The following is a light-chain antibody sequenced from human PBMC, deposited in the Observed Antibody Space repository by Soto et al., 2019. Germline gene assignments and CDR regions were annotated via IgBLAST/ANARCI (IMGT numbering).Light chain of an antibody. CDR1: SSDVGYHNL. CDR2: EVY. V-gene: IGLV2-23*02. Sequence: QSALTQPASVSGSPGQSIAISCTGTSSDVGYHNLVSWYQQYPGKAPKMIIYEVYKRPSGISRRFSGSKSGFTASLTISGLQAEDEADYFCCSYAPDSTHVFGRGTKVTVL. J-gene: IGLJ1*01. CDR3: CSYAPDSTHV.